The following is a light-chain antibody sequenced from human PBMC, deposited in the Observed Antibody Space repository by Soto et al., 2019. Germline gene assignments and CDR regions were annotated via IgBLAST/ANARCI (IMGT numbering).Light chain of an antibody. CDR2: SAT. CDR3: QQYNTYST. J-gene: IGKJ5*01. V-gene: IGKV1-27*01. Sequence: DIQMTQSPSSVSASVGDRVTITCRVSQGIRNYLNWCRQKPGELRKFLIYSATNLQSGVPSRFSGSGSGTEFTLTISSLQPDDFATYYCQQYNTYSTFGQGTRLENK. CDR1: QGIRNY.